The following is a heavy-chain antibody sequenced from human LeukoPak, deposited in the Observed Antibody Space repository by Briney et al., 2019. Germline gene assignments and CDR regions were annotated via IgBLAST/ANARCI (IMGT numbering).Heavy chain of an antibody. CDR3: ARLGDNWNAWPIGP. J-gene: IGHJ5*02. CDR2: IYPGDSDT. Sequence: GESLKISCKASGYSFTRKWIGWVRQMPGKGLEWMGIIYPGDSDTRYSPSFQGQVTISADKSISTAYLQWSSLKASDTAVYFCARLGDNWNAWPIGPWGQGTLVTVSS. D-gene: IGHD1-20*01. V-gene: IGHV5-51*01. CDR1: GYSFTRKW.